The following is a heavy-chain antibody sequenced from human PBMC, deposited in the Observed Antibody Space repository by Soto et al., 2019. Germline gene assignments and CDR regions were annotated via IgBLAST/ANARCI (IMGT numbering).Heavy chain of an antibody. D-gene: IGHD4-17*01. Sequence: QVQLQESGPGLVKPSETLSLTCTVSGGSISSYYWSWIRLPPGKGLEWIGYIYYSGSTNYNPSLKSRVNISVDTSKNQFSLKLSSVTAADTAVYYCARAGDYHAVGEYYFDYWGQGTLVTVSS. CDR2: IYYSGST. J-gene: IGHJ4*02. CDR1: GGSISSYY. V-gene: IGHV4-59*01. CDR3: ARAGDYHAVGEYYFDY.